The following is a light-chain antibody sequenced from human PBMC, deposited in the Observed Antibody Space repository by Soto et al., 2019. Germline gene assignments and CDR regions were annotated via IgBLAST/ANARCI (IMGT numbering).Light chain of an antibody. J-gene: IGKJ5*01. CDR1: QSVSSN. CDR3: QQYNNWPPIT. V-gene: IGKV3-15*01. CDR2: GAS. Sequence: ELVMTQSPAPLSVSPGARATLSCRASQSVSSNLAWYQQKPGQAPSLLIYGASTRATGIPARFSGIVSGTEFTLTIRGLQSEDFAVYSGQQYNNWPPITFGQGTRLEIK.